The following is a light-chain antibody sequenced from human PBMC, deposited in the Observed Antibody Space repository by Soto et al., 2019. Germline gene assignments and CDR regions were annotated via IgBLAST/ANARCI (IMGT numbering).Light chain of an antibody. Sequence: QSVLTQPASVSGSPGQSITISCTGTNSDVGTHNLVSWYQQHPGKAPKLIIYEGTKRPSGVSNRFSGSKSGNTASLTISGLQAEDEADYYCCSYALLFGNRTKVTVL. CDR3: CSYALL. CDR2: EGT. J-gene: IGLJ1*01. CDR1: NSDVGTHNL. V-gene: IGLV2-23*01.